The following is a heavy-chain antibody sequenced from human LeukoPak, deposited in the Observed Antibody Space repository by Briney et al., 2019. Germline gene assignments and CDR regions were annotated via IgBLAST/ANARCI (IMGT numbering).Heavy chain of an antibody. CDR2: ISAYNGNT. D-gene: IGHD3-10*01. Sequence: ASVKVSCKASGYTFTSYGISWVRQAPGQGLEWMGWISAYNGNTNYAQKLQGRVTMTTDTSTSTAYMELRSPRSDDTAVYYCARSRVTMVRGVIIFTPLGYYYMDVWGKGTTVTVSS. V-gene: IGHV1-18*01. CDR1: GYTFTSYG. J-gene: IGHJ6*03. CDR3: ARSRVTMVRGVIIFTPLGYYYMDV.